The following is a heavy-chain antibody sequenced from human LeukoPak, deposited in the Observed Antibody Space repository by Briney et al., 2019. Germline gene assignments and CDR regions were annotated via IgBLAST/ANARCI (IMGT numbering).Heavy chain of an antibody. Sequence: GGSLRLSCAASGFTFSTSAMSWVRQAAGKGLEWVSTISGSGGSTYYADSVKGRFTISRDNSKNTLYLQMNSLRAEDTAVYYCAKSIYYDSSGYNYWGQGTLVTVSS. D-gene: IGHD3-22*01. J-gene: IGHJ4*02. CDR2: ISGSGGST. V-gene: IGHV3-23*01. CDR1: GFTFSTSA. CDR3: AKSIYYDSSGYNY.